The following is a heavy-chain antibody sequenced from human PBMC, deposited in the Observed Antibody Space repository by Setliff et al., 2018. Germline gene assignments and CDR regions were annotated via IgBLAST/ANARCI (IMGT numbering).Heavy chain of an antibody. J-gene: IGHJ6*03. CDR1: GGSVGSDFSY. D-gene: IGHD3-3*01. V-gene: IGHV4-61*09. CDR3: ARVTGFFYVDA. CDR2: IYTSWST. Sequence: SDTLSLTCTVSGGSVGSDFSYWTWIRQPAGKGLEWIGQIYTSWSTNYNPSLKSRVTISLDASKNQFSLRLTSVTAADTAVYYCARVTGFFYVDAWGRGTTVTVSS.